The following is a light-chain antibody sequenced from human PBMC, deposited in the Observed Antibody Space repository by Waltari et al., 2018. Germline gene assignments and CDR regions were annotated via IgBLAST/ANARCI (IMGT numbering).Light chain of an antibody. CDR3: QQYNNWPRT. V-gene: IGKV3-15*01. Sequence: EIVLTQSPATLSVSPGERATLSCRASQRVGSNLAWYQQKPGQAPRFLIYGASSRATGIPARFSGSGSGTEFTLTISSLQSEDFAVYYCQQYNNWPRTFGQGTKVEIK. CDR2: GAS. J-gene: IGKJ1*01. CDR1: QRVGSN.